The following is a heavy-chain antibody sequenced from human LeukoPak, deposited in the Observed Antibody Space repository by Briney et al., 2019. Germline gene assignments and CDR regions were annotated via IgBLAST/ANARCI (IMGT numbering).Heavy chain of an antibody. CDR1: GYTLTELS. D-gene: IGHD1-26*01. Sequence: ASVKVSCKVSGYTLTELSMHWVRQAPGKGLEWMGGFDPEDGETIYAQKFQGRVTMTEDTSTDTAYMELSSLRSEDTAVYYCATDPGSYYSFDYWGQGTLVTVPS. CDR3: ATDPGSYYSFDY. CDR2: FDPEDGET. J-gene: IGHJ4*02. V-gene: IGHV1-24*01.